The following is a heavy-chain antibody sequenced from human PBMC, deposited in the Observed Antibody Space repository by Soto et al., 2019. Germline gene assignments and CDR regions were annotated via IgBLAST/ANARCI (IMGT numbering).Heavy chain of an antibody. CDR1: GGSISSSSYY. CDR3: ARVGPWVPYYYDSSPCTFENWFDP. D-gene: IGHD3-22*01. CDR2: IYYNGSA. J-gene: IGHJ5*02. V-gene: IGHV4-30-4*01. Sequence: PSETLSLTCTVSGGSISSSSYYWSWIRQPPGEGLEWIGYIYYNGSAYYNPSLMSRVTMSVDTSKNEFSLNLNSVTAADTAVYYCARVGPWVPYYYDSSPCTFENWFDPWGQGTLVTVSS.